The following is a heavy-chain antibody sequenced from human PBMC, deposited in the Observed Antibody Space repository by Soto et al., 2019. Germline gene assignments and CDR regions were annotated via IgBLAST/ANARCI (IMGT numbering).Heavy chain of an antibody. CDR2: ISSTGTTI. V-gene: IGHV3-48*03. D-gene: IGHD2-8*02. CDR1: GFTFSSHE. J-gene: IGHJ3*01. Sequence: PGGSLRLSCAASGFTFSSHEMNWVRQAPGKGLEWVSYISSTGTTIYYADSVKARVTISRDNAKNSLYLRMTSLRAEDTALYYCARGVVLVPAARDAFDVWGQGTLVTVSS. CDR3: ARGVVLVPAARDAFDV.